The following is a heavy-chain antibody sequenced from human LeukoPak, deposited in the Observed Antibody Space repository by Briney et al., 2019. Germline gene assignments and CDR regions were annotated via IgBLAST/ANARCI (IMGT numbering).Heavy chain of an antibody. Sequence: GGSLRLSCAASGFTFSSNAMNWVRQAPGKGLEWVSSISSGSSYIYYADSVKGRFTISRDNAKNSLYLQMNSLRAEDTAVYYCARDRVPASYGGYYFDYWGRGTLVTVSS. CDR3: ARDRVPASYGGYYFDY. J-gene: IGHJ4*02. V-gene: IGHV3-21*01. CDR2: ISSGSSYI. CDR1: GFTFSSNA. D-gene: IGHD2-21*01.